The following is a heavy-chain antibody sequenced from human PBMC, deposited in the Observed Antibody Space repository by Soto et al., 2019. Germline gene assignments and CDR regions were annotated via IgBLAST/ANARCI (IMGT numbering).Heavy chain of an antibody. J-gene: IGHJ6*02. Sequence: SQTLSLTCTISGDSVSSNSAAWNWIRQSPSRGLEWLGRTYYRSKWYNDYAVSVKSRITINPDTSKNQFSLQLNSVTPEDTAVYYCARVSSSWYGDYYYYYGMDVWDQGTTVTVSS. V-gene: IGHV6-1*01. CDR1: GDSVSSNSAA. CDR3: ARVSSSWYGDYYYYYGMDV. D-gene: IGHD6-13*01. CDR2: TYYRSKWYN.